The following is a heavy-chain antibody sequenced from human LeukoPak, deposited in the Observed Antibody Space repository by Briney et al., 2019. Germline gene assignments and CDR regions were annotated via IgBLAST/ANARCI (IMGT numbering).Heavy chain of an antibody. CDR1: GYTFTSYG. CDR2: ISAYNGNT. Sequence: GASVKVSCKASGYTFTSYGISWVRQAPGQGLEWMGWISAYNGNTNYAQKLQGRVTMTTDTSTSTAYMELRSLRSDDTAVYYCARAYPTYYDFWSGSNWFDPWGQGTLVTVSS. D-gene: IGHD3-3*01. CDR3: ARAYPTYYDFWSGSNWFDP. V-gene: IGHV1-18*01. J-gene: IGHJ5*02.